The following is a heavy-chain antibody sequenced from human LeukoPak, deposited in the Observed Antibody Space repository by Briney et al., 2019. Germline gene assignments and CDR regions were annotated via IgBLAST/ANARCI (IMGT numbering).Heavy chain of an antibody. J-gene: IGHJ5*02. D-gene: IGHD1-26*01. V-gene: IGHV3-30-3*01. Sequence: GGSLRLSCAASGFTFSSYAMHWLRQAPGKGLEWVAVISYDGSNKYYADSVKGRFTISRDNSKNTLYLQMNSLRAEDTAVYYCARDFVGAPRFDPWGQGTLVTVSS. CDR2: ISYDGSNK. CDR3: ARDFVGAPRFDP. CDR1: GFTFSSYA.